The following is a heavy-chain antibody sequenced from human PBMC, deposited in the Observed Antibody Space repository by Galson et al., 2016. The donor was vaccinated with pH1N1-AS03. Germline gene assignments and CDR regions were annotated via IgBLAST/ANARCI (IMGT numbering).Heavy chain of an antibody. J-gene: IGHJ6*02. CDR3: ARQDYDDYYFNGMEV. D-gene: IGHD4-17*01. Sequence: SVKVSCKASGYNFATYGVSWVRQAPGRGPEWMGWIRIHRRDDTHYEQNFRDRATMTMDASTNIAYLELRALRSDDTAIYYCARQDYDDYYFNGMEVWGQGTTVIVSS. V-gene: IGHV1-18*04. CDR1: GYNFATYG. CDR2: IRIHRRDDT.